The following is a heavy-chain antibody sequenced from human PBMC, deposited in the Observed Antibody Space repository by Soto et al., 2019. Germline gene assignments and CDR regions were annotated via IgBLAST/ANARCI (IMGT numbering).Heavy chain of an antibody. J-gene: IGHJ4*02. CDR2: ISWNSEDT. CDR1: GFNFEDYG. Sequence: EVQLVESGGGLVQPGRSLRLSCRDSGFNFEDYGMHWVRQAPGKGLEWVSSISWNSEDTGYADSVRGRFTTSRDNAKNSLYLEMNSLRPEDTALYFCGKGIPPDQWGQGTQVTVSS. D-gene: IGHD2-2*01. CDR3: GKGIPPDQ. V-gene: IGHV3-9*01.